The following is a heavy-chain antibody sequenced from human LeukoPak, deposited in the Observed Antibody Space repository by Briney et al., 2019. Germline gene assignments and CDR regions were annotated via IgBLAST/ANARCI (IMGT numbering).Heavy chain of an antibody. CDR2: IYYTGNT. CDR1: GDSLTGYY. V-gene: IGHV4-39*07. D-gene: IGHD3-10*01. Sequence: PSETLSLTCSVSGDSLTGYYWGWIRQPPGKGLEWIGNIYYTGNTHYNSSLKNRVTISLDTSKNQFSLKVISMTAADTAAYYCTKSDGYGLIRICGRGTMVTVSS. J-gene: IGHJ3*02. CDR3: TKSDGYGLIRI.